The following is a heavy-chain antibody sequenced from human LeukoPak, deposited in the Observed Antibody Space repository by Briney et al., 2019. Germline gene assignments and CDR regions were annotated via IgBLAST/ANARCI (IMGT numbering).Heavy chain of an antibody. CDR3: ATALPALGYYMDV. V-gene: IGHV1-24*01. CDR2: FDPEDGET. J-gene: IGHJ6*03. Sequence: ASVKVSCKVSGYTLTELSMHWVRQAPGKGLEWVGGFDPEDGETIYAQKFQGRVTMTEDTSTDTAYMELSSLRSEDTAVYYCATALPALGYYMDVWGKGTTVTVSS. D-gene: IGHD3-10*01. CDR1: GYTLTELS.